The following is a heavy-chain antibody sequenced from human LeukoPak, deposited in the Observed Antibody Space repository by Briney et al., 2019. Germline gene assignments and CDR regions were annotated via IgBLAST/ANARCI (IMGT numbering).Heavy chain of an antibody. CDR2: ISGSGGST. D-gene: IGHD2-21*01. V-gene: IGHV3-23*01. CDR1: GFTFSSYA. J-gene: IGHJ4*02. CDR3: AKFLPTHIVVANYYFDY. Sequence: GGSLRLSCAASGFTFSSYAMSWVRQAPGKGLEWVSAISGSGGSTYYADSVKGRFTISRDNSKNTLYRQMNSLRAEDTAVYYCAKFLPTHIVVANYYFDYWGQGTLVTVSS.